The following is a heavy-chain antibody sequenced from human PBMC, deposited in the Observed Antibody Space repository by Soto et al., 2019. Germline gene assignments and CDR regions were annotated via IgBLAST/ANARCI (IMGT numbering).Heavy chain of an antibody. J-gene: IGHJ6*02. V-gene: IGHV3-33*01. CDR2: IWYDGSNK. Sequence: QEQLVESGGGVVQPGRSLRLSCAASGFSFRRYGMHWVRQAPGKGLEWVAVIWYDGSNKYYGDFLKGRFTISRDNSKNTLYLQMNSPRADASGVYYCAREGFYSRSSEYSGYNYYGMDVWGQGTTVIVTS. D-gene: IGHD6-6*01. CDR3: AREGFYSRSSEYSGYNYYGMDV. CDR1: GFSFRRYG.